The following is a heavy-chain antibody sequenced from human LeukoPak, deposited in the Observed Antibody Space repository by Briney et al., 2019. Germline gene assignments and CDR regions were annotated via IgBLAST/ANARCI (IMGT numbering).Heavy chain of an antibody. CDR1: GFTVSSNY. J-gene: IGHJ4*02. V-gene: IGHV3-66*01. Sequence: GGSLRLSCAASGFTVSSNYMSWVRQAPGKGLEWVSVIYSGDSTYYADSVKGRFTISRDNSKNTLYLQMNSLRAEDTAVYYCARDGLYSSSWLTIDYWGQGTLVTVSS. CDR3: ARDGLYSSSWLTIDY. D-gene: IGHD6-13*01. CDR2: IYSGDST.